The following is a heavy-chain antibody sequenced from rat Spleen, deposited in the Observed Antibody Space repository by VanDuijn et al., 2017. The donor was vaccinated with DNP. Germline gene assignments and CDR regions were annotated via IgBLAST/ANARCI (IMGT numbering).Heavy chain of an antibody. CDR3: ARPPNIGTTFFDF. CDR1: GFTFSDYA. J-gene: IGHJ2*01. CDR2: ILHDGSRT. V-gene: IGHV5-17*01. D-gene: IGHD1-5*01. Sequence: EVQLVESGGGLVQPGRSLRLFCAASGFTFSDYAMAWVRQAPKKGLEWVATILHDGSRTYFRDSVKGRFTISRDNAKSTLYLQMDSLRSEDTATYYCARPPNIGTTFFDFWGQGVMVTVSS.